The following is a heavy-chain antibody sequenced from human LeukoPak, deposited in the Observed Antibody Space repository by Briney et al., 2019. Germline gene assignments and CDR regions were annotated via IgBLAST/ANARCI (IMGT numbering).Heavy chain of an antibody. CDR3: ARLRIGGGDRRLWYYFDY. D-gene: IGHD2-21*02. CDR1: GYTFTSYG. Sequence: GASVKVSCKASGYTFTSYGISWVRQAPGQGLEWMGWISAYNGNTNYAQKLQGRVTMTTDTSTSTAYMELRSLRSDDTAVYYCARLRIGGGDRRLWYYFDYWGQGTLITVSS. V-gene: IGHV1-18*01. J-gene: IGHJ4*02. CDR2: ISAYNGNT.